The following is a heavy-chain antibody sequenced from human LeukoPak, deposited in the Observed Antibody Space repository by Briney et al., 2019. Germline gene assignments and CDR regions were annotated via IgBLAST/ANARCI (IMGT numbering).Heavy chain of an antibody. CDR2: ISHTGGDT. CDR1: GFNFANHA. V-gene: IGHV3-23*01. D-gene: IGHD3-16*01. Sequence: GGSLRLSCAASGFNFANHAMSWVRQAPGKGLEWVSGISHTGGDTNYADTVLGRFTVSRDNSKNTLYLQMNSLRAEDTAIYYCASTRVCGGILLRPDCLYFEDWGQGALVTVSS. J-gene: IGHJ4*02. CDR3: ASTRVCGGILLRPDCLYFED.